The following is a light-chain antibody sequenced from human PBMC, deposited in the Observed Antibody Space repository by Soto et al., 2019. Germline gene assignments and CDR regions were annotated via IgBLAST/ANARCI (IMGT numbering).Light chain of an antibody. CDR3: SSFTNNNTPHVV. CDR1: DSDVGGYNY. V-gene: IGLV2-14*01. J-gene: IGLJ2*01. CDR2: GVY. Sequence: QSALTQPASVSGSPGQSITISCTGTDSDVGGYNYVSWYQQHPGKAPKLMIYGVYNRPSGVSNRFSGSKSGNTASLTISGLQAEEEADYYCSSFTNNNTPHVVFGGGTKLTVL.